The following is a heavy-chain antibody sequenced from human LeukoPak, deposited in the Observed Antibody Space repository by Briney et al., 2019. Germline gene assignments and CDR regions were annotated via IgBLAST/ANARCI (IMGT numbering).Heavy chain of an antibody. CDR1: GHSIFSNYY. D-gene: IGHD6-6*01. V-gene: IGHV4-38-2*02. CDR2: VHHSGTA. J-gene: IGHJ4*02. Sequence: SGTLSLTCTVSGHSIFSNYYHWGWIRQSPGKGPEWIASVHHSGTAYYNPSLKSRVTISVDTSENQFSLKLSSVTAADTAVYYCASEHSSSPFFWSQGTLVTVSS. CDR3: ASEHSSSPFF.